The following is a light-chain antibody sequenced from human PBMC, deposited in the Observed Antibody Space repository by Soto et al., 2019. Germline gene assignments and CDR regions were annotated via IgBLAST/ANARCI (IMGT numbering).Light chain of an antibody. CDR2: DAS. J-gene: IGKJ5*01. Sequence: EIVLTQSPATLSLSPGERATLSCRGSQSVSSYLAWYQQNPGQAPRLLIYDASNRATGIPARFSGSGSGTNFTLTISSLEPEDFAVYYCQQRSNWPSITFGQGTRLEIK. V-gene: IGKV3-11*01. CDR3: QQRSNWPSIT. CDR1: QSVSSY.